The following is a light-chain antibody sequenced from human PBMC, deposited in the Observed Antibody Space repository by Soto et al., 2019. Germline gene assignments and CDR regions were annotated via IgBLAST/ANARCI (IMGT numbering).Light chain of an antibody. Sequence: QSALTQPPSASGSPGQSVTISCTGSSRDVGGYNYVSWYQQHPGKAPKLMIYEVSKRPSGVPDRFSGSRSGNTASLTVSGLQAEDEATYFCSSYAGSNNLLFGGGTKLTVL. CDR1: SRDVGGYNY. CDR2: EVS. V-gene: IGLV2-8*01. J-gene: IGLJ2*01. CDR3: SSYAGSNNLL.